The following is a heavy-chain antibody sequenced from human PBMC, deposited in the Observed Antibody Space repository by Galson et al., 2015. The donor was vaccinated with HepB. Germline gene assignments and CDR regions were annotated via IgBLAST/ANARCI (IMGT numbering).Heavy chain of an antibody. CDR1: GFTFSSYS. Sequence: SLRLSCAASGFTFSSYSMNWVRQAPGKGLEWVSSISSSSSYIYYADSVKGRFTISRDNAKNSLYLQMNSLRAEDTAVYYCARAPAGSYYYYYMDVWGKGTTVTVSS. CDR3: ARAPAGSYYYYYMDV. V-gene: IGHV3-21*01. J-gene: IGHJ6*03. CDR2: ISSSSSYI. D-gene: IGHD6-19*01.